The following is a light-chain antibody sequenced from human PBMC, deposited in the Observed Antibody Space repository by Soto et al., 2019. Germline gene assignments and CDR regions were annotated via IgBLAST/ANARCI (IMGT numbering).Light chain of an antibody. V-gene: IGKV3-20*01. Sequence: EIVLTQSPGTLSLSPGERATLSCWASQSVTSNYLAWYQQKPGQAPRLLIFGASIRVTGIPDRFIGSGSGTHFTLTISRLEPEDFAVYYCQHYVTSLTTFGQGTKVDIK. CDR1: QSVTSNY. CDR3: QHYVTSLTT. J-gene: IGKJ1*01. CDR2: GAS.